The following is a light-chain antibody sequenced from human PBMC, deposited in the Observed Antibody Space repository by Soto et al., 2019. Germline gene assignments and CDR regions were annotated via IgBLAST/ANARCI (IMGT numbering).Light chain of an antibody. CDR3: AAWDNRLSAVL. V-gene: IGLV1-51*01. CDR1: NSNIGNNY. J-gene: IGLJ2*01. Sequence: QSVLTQPPSVSAAPGQKVTISCSGANSNIGNNYVSWYQQFPGTAPQLLIYDNNKRPSGIPDRFSGSKSGTSATLVITGLQTGDEADFYCAAWDNRLSAVLFGGGTKLTVL. CDR2: DNN.